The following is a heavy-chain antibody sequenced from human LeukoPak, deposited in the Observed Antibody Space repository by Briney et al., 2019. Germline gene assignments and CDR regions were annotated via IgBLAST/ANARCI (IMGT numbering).Heavy chain of an antibody. CDR3: ARKMKTGDRVGTFDI. D-gene: IGHD1-1*01. J-gene: IGHJ3*02. Sequence: GGSLRLSCAASGFTFSSHNMNWGRQAPMKGLEWVSSIGTDGSYIYYADSVQGRFTISRDNAKNSLYLQMNSLTAEDTAVYYCARKMKTGDRVGTFDIWGQGTMVTVSS. V-gene: IGHV3-21*01. CDR2: IGTDGSYI. CDR1: GFTFSSHN.